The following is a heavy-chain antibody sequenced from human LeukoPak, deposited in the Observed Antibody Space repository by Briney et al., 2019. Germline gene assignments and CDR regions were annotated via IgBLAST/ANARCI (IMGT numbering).Heavy chain of an antibody. J-gene: IGHJ5*01. V-gene: IGHV4-31*03. D-gene: IGHD2-2*01. Sequence: SETLSLTCTVSGGSVSIGEYYWTWIRQQSGKGLEWIGYIYYSGTTYNNPSLSSRITMSIDSSKNEFSLKLTSVTAADTAVYYCARGRHGTSCYDSWGQGTLVIVSS. CDR2: IYYSGTT. CDR1: GGSVSIGEYY. CDR3: ARGRHGTSCYDS.